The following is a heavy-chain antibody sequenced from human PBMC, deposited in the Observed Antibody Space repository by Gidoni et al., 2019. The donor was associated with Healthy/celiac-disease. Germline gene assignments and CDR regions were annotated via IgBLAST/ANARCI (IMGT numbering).Heavy chain of an antibody. CDR3: ARSIAVAGTGPDY. J-gene: IGHJ4*02. V-gene: IGHV3-30*01. CDR1: GSTFSSYA. CDR2: ISDEGSNK. D-gene: IGHD6-19*01. Sequence: QVPLVVSLRGVVQPGSSLSLSCAASGSTFSSYAMHWVRQAPGKGLEWVAVISDEGSNKYYADSVKGRFTISRDNSKNTLYLQMNSRRAEDTAVYYCARSIAVAGTGPDYWGQGTLVTVSS.